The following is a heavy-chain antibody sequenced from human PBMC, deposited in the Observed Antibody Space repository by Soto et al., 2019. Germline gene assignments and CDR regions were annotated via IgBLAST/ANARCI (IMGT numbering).Heavy chain of an antibody. V-gene: IGHV3-30-3*01. Sequence: QVQLVESGGGVVQPGRSLRLSCAASGFTVSSYGLHWVRQPPGKGLEWLAFISYDGSDKFYADSVKGRFTISRDSSKNTLYLQWNRLRAEDTAVYYCARVLGGFPNFDFWVQGTLVTVSS. D-gene: IGHD2-15*01. CDR1: GFTVSSYG. CDR2: ISYDGSDK. CDR3: ARVLGGFPNFDF. J-gene: IGHJ4*02.